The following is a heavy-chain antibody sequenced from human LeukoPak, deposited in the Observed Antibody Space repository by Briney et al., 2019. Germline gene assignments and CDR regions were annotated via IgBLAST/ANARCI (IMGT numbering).Heavy chain of an antibody. Sequence: PGGSLRLSCAASGFTFSSYGMHWVRQAPGKGLEWVAVIWYDGSNKYYADSVKGRFTISRDNSKNTLYLQMNSLRAEDTAVYYCARFSHSGYYYYYGMDVWGQGTTVTVSS. CDR3: ARFSHSGYYYYYGMDV. V-gene: IGHV3-33*01. CDR1: GFTFSSYG. J-gene: IGHJ6*02. CDR2: IWYDGSNK.